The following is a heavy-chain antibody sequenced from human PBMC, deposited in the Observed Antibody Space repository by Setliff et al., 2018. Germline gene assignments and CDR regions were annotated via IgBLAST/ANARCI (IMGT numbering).Heavy chain of an antibody. J-gene: IGHJ6*02. CDR2: IWYDESNI. CDR3: ARDHVYGSQYYYYYYGMDV. CDR1: GFTFRTYG. Sequence: GGSLRLSCAASGFTFRTYGMHWVRQAPGKGLEWVAAIWYDESNIYYGGSVKGRFTISRDNSKNTVYLQMNSLRADDTAVYYCARDHVYGSQYYYYYYGMDVWGQGTTVTVSS. D-gene: IGHD3-10*01. V-gene: IGHV3-33*01.